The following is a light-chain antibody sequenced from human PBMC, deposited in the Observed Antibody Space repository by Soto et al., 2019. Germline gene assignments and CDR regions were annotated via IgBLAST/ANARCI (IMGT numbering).Light chain of an antibody. V-gene: IGKV3-20*01. CDR3: QQYDYSPYT. Sequence: IVLTQSPGTLSLSPGERATLSCRASQSVSSNFLAWYQQKLGQAPRVLIYGASTRATGIPDRFSGTGSGTDFTLTISRLEAEDFAVYYCQQYDYSPYTFGQGTKLEIK. CDR1: QSVSSNF. J-gene: IGKJ2*01. CDR2: GAS.